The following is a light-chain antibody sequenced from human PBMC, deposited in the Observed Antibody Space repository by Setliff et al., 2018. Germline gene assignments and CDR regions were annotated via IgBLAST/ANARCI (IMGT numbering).Light chain of an antibody. CDR3: CSYAGTNIFYV. Sequence: QSALTQPRSVSGSPGQSVTISCTGTSSDVGAYNYVSWYQQHPGKAPKLMISAVSERPSGVPDRFSGSKSGNTASLTISGLQAEDEADYYCCSYAGTNIFYVFGTGTKVTVL. CDR2: AVS. V-gene: IGLV2-11*01. J-gene: IGLJ1*01. CDR1: SSDVGAYNY.